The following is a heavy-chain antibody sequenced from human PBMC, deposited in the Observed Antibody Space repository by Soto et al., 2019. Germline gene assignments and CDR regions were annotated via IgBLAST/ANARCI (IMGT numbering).Heavy chain of an antibody. CDR1: GGSFSGYY. CDR3: ASQGLDYGDFHH. J-gene: IGHJ1*01. Sequence: QVQLQQWGAGLLKPSETLSLTCAVYGGSFSGYYWSWIRQPPGQGLEWIGEINHIGSTKYNPSLKCRVTISVDTSKNQFSLKLSSVTAADTAVYYCASQGLDYGDFHHWGQGTLVTVSS. V-gene: IGHV4-34*01. CDR2: INHIGST. D-gene: IGHD4-17*01.